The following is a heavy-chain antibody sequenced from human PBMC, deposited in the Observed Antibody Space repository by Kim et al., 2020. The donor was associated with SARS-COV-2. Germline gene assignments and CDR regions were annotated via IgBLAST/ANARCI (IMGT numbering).Heavy chain of an antibody. CDR1: GGSISSYY. CDR2: IYYSGST. CDR3: ARDGGSSWYVYFDY. D-gene: IGHD6-13*01. Sequence: SETLSLTCTVSGGSISSYYWSWIRQPPGKGLEWIGYIYYSGSTNYNPSLKSRVTISVDTSKNQFSLKLSSVTAADTAGYYCARDGGSSWYVYFDYWGQGTLVTVSS. J-gene: IGHJ4*02. V-gene: IGHV4-59*01.